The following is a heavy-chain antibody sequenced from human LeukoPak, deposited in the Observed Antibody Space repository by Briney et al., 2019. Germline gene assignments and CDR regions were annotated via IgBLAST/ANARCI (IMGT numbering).Heavy chain of an antibody. CDR2: IYYSGST. V-gene: IGHV4-61*05. J-gene: IGHJ5*02. Sequence: SETLSLTCTVSGGSISSSSYYWGWIRQPPGKGLEWIGYIYYSGSTNYNPSLKSRVTISVDTSKNQFSLELSSVTAADTAVYYCARATLNDFWSGYSFDWFDPWGQGTLVTVSS. D-gene: IGHD3-3*01. CDR1: GGSISSSSYY. CDR3: ARATLNDFWSGYSFDWFDP.